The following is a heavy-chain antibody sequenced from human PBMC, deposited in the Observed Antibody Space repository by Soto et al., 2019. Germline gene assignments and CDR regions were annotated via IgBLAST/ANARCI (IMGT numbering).Heavy chain of an antibody. CDR2: IIPIFGTA. Sequence: QVQLVQSGAEVKKPGSSVKVSCKASGGTFSSYAISWVRQAPGQGLEWMGGIIPIFGTANYARKFQGRVTITADESTSTAYMELSSLRSEDTAVYYCASFLFPPVAGTSLDYWCQGTLVTVSS. CDR1: GGTFSSYA. J-gene: IGHJ4*02. CDR3: ASFLFPPVAGTSLDY. D-gene: IGHD6-19*01. V-gene: IGHV1-69*01.